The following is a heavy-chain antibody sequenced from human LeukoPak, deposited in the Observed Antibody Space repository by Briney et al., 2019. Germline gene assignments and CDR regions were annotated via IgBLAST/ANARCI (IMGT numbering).Heavy chain of an antibody. V-gene: IGHV4-59*12. J-gene: IGHJ4*02. D-gene: IGHD6-13*01. Sequence: SETLSLICTVSGGSISSYYWSWIRQPPGKGLEWSGSIYYSGSTYYNPSLKSRVTISVDTSKNQFSLKLSSVTAADTAVYYCARVLSGRSAAGTVDYWGQGTLVTVSS. CDR3: ARVLSGRSAAGTVDY. CDR2: IYYSGST. CDR1: GGSISSYY.